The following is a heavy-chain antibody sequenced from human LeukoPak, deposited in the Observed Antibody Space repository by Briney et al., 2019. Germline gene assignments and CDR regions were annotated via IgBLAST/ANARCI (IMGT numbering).Heavy chain of an antibody. Sequence: GGSLRLSCAASGFTFITYTINWVRQAPGKGLEWVSSISSNSSYKSYADSAKGRFTISRDNAKNSLFLQMNSLRAEDTAVYYCARGLISQYYYGSGSYAVRDDYYYYMDVWGKGTTVTISS. CDR1: GFTFITYT. CDR2: ISSNSSYK. V-gene: IGHV3-21*01. D-gene: IGHD3-10*01. CDR3: ARGLISQYYYGSGSYAVRDDYYYYMDV. J-gene: IGHJ6*03.